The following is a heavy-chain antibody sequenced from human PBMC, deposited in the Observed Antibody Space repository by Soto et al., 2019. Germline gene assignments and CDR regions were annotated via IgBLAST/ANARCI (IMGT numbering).Heavy chain of an antibody. J-gene: IGHJ4*02. CDR2: ISYDGSNK. CDR1: GFTFSSYG. D-gene: IGHD3-9*01. CDR3: AKDFTLLRYFEWLSQGTLDY. V-gene: IGHV3-30*18. Sequence: GGSLRLSCAASGFTFSSYGMHWVRQAPGKGLEWVAVISYDGSNKDYADSVKGRFTISRDNSKNTLYLQMNSLRAEDTAVYYCAKDFTLLRYFEWLSQGTLDYWGQGT.